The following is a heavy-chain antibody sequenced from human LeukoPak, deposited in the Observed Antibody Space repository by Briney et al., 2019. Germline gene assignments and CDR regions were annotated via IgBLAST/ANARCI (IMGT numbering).Heavy chain of an antibody. CDR3: AKDPDFVVVTAIDFDY. J-gene: IGHJ4*02. V-gene: IGHV3-11*01. CDR2: ISSSGSTI. CDR1: GFTFSDYY. D-gene: IGHD2-21*02. Sequence: GGSLRLSCAASGFTFSDYYMSWIRQAPGKGLEWVSYISSSGSTIYYADSVKGRFTISRDNAKNSLYLQMNSLRAEDTAVYYCAKDPDFVVVTAIDFDYWGQGTLVTVSS.